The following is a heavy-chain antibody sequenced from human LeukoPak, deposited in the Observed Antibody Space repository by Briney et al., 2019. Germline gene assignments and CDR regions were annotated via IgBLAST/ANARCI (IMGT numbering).Heavy chain of an antibody. CDR3: ARGLIGIGSTWDY. V-gene: IGHV3-21*01. CDR2: ISSSSSYI. D-gene: IGHD1-26*01. J-gene: IGHJ4*02. Sequence: GGSLRLSCAASGFIFSSHGMNWVRQAPGKGLEWVSSISSSSSYIYYADSVKGRFTISRDNAKNSLYLQMNSLRAEDTAVYYCARGLIGIGSTWDYWGQGTLVTVSS. CDR1: GFIFSSHG.